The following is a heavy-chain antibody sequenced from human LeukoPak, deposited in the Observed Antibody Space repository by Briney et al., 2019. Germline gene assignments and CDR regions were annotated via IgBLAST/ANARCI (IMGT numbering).Heavy chain of an antibody. CDR1: GGSLSYYY. D-gene: IGHD2-15*01. CDR2: IHSTGNS. V-gene: IGHV4-34*01. J-gene: IGHJ6*02. CDR3: EKDSHLDV. Sequence: SETLSLTCAVHGGSLSYYYWNWIRQLPGKGLEWIGNIHSTGNSFCNPSLKSRVTISVDTSKNQFSLRLSSVTAAGTAVYYCEKDSHLDVWGHGTTVTVSS.